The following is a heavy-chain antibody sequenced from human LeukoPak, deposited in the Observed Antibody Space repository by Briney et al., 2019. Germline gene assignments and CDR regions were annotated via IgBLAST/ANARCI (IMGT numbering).Heavy chain of an antibody. CDR1: GDSITGNY. CDR2: VHTSGGT. D-gene: IGHD1-1*01. J-gene: IGHJ4*02. CDR3: AGAPIGSHLDY. V-gene: IGHV4-4*07. Sequence: PSETLSLTCTVSGDSITGNYWSWIRRPAGKGLEWIGRVHTSGGTNYNPSLTSRVTISLDKSTNQFSLRLTSVSAADTAVYYCAGAPIGSHLDYWGQGTLVTVSS.